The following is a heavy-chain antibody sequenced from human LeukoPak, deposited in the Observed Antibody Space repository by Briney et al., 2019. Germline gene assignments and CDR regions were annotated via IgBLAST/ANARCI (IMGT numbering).Heavy chain of an antibody. V-gene: IGHV1-8*02. Sequence: GASVKVSCKASGGTFSSYAISWVRQAPGQGLEWMGWMNPNSGNTGYAQKFQGRVTMTRNTSISTAYMELSSLRSEDTAVYYCARGPSRKRGYGGNRRPNWFDPWGQGTLVTVSS. CDR2: MNPNSGNT. D-gene: IGHD4-23*01. CDR1: GGTFSSYA. J-gene: IGHJ5*02. CDR3: ARGPSRKRGYGGNRRPNWFDP.